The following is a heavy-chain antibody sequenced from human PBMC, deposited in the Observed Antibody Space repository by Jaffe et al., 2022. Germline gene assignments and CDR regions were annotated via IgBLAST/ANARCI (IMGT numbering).Heavy chain of an antibody. J-gene: IGHJ6*03. V-gene: IGHV3-21*01. D-gene: IGHD2-15*01. Sequence: EVQLVESGGGLVKPGGSLRLSCAASGFTFSSYSMNWVRQAPGKGLEWVSSISSSSSYIYYADSVKGRFTISRDNAKNSLYLQMNSLRAEDTAVYYCARGRYCSGGSCPRGQYYYYYYYMDVWGKGTTVTVSS. CDR2: ISSSSSYI. CDR3: ARGRYCSGGSCPRGQYYYYYYYMDV. CDR1: GFTFSSYS.